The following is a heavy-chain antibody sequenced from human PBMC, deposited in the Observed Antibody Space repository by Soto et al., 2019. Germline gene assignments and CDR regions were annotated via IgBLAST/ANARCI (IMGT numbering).Heavy chain of an antibody. CDR3: ARGQYDFWSGYSNWFDP. CDR1: GGSIRSGGYY. D-gene: IGHD3-3*01. V-gene: IGHV4-31*03. Sequence: SEPLSLTCTVSGGSIRSGGYYWIWILQNPGKGLEWIGYIYYSGSTYYNPSLKSRVTISVDTSKNQFSLKLSSVTAADTAVYYCARGQYDFWSGYSNWFDPWGQGTLVTVSS. CDR2: IYYSGST. J-gene: IGHJ5*02.